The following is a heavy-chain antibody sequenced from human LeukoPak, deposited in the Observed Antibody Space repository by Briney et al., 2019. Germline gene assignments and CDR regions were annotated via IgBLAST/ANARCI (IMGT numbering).Heavy chain of an antibody. D-gene: IGHD3-10*01. CDR1: GYTFTSYD. CDR3: ARGSTNYYGSGSSPPFIWFDP. CDR2: MNPNSGNT. J-gene: IGHJ5*02. Sequence: ASVKVSCKASGYTFTSYDINWVRQATGQGLEWMGWMNPNSGNTGYAQKFQGRVTMTRNTSISTAYMELSSLRSEDTAVHYCARGSTNYYGSGSSPPFIWFDPWGQGTLVTVSS. V-gene: IGHV1-8*01.